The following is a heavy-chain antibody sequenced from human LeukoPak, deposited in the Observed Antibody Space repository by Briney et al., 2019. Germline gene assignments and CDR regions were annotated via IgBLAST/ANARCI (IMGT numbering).Heavy chain of an antibody. CDR2: INHSGST. J-gene: IGHJ6*02. CDR1: GGSFSGYY. CDR3: ARLAARGIYYYYGMDV. V-gene: IGHV4-34*01. Sequence: SETLSLTCAVYGGSFSGYYWSWIRQPPGKGLEWIGEINHSGSTNYNPSLTSRVTISVDTSKNQFSLELSSVTAADTAAYYCARLAARGIYYYYGMDVWGQGTTVTVSS. D-gene: IGHD6-13*01.